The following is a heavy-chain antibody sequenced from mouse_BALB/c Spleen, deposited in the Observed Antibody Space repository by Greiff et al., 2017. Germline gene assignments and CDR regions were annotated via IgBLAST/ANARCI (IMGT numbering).Heavy chain of an antibody. J-gene: IGHJ4*01. D-gene: IGHD2-14*01. Sequence: EVQVVESGGGLVKPGGSLKLSCAASGFTFSSYTMSWVRQTPEKRLEWVAYISNGGGSTYYPDTVKGRFTISRDNAKNTLYLQMSSLKSEDTAMYYCARRGYRYDGNAMDYWGQGTSVTVSS. V-gene: IGHV5-12-2*01. CDR2: ISNGGGST. CDR3: ARRGYRYDGNAMDY. CDR1: GFTFSSYT.